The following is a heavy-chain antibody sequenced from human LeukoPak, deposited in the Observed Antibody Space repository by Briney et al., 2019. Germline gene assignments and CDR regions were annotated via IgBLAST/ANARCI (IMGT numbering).Heavy chain of an antibody. V-gene: IGHV3-48*03. CDR1: GFTFSNYE. Sequence: GGSLRLSCAASGFTFSNYEMNWIRQAPGKGLEWISYISNSGNTKYYADSVKGRFTISRDNANNSVYLQMNNLRAEDTAVYYCARADLVARSLVDYWGQGTLVTVSS. CDR3: ARADLVARSLVDY. J-gene: IGHJ4*02. D-gene: IGHD6-6*01. CDR2: ISNSGNTK.